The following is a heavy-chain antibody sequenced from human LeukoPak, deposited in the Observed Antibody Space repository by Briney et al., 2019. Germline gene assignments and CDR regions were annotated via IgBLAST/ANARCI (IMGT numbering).Heavy chain of an antibody. CDR3: ARDLGSGWYYFDY. Sequence: ASVKVSCKVSGYTLTELSMHWVRQAPGKGLEWMGIFNPSGGSTTYAQNLQGRVTMTRDTSTSTVYMELSSLRSEDTAVYYCARDLGSGWYYFDYWGQGTLVTVSS. CDR1: GYTLTELS. D-gene: IGHD6-19*01. J-gene: IGHJ4*02. CDR2: FNPSGGST. V-gene: IGHV1-46*01.